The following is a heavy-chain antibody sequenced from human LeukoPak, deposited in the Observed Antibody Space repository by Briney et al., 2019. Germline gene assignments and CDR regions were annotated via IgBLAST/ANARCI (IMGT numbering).Heavy chain of an antibody. D-gene: IGHD4-17*01. V-gene: IGHV3-15*01. CDR3: TTAPDYGDDH. CDR2: IKSKKVGGTI. CDR1: GFTFSSYA. Sequence: PGGSLRLSCAASGFTFSSYAMSWVRQAPGKGLEWVGRIKSKKVGGTIDYAAPVKGRFTISRDDSTSTLYLQMNSLKTEDTGVYFCTTAPDYGDDHWGQGALVTVSS. J-gene: IGHJ4*02.